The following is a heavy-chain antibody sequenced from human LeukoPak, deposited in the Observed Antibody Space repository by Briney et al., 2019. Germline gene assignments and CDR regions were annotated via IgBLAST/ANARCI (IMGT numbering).Heavy chain of an antibody. CDR1: GGSISSPNW. J-gene: IGHJ4*02. CDR3: ASRHDSWPY. V-gene: IGHV4-4*02. D-gene: IGHD2-15*01. CDR2: VYHTGST. Sequence: PSETLSLTCAVSGGSISSPNWWTGVRGPPGKGLEWIGEVYHTGSTNYNPSLKGRVTISVDKSNNQFSLKLTTVTAADTAAYYCASRHDSWPYWGQGTLVTVSS.